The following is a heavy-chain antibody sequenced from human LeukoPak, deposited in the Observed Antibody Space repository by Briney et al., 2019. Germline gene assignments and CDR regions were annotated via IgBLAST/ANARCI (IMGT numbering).Heavy chain of an antibody. D-gene: IGHD4-17*01. V-gene: IGHV3-23*01. CDR1: GFTFSDYS. CDR3: ANGLGYGDYHNWYFDL. CDR2: INSSGSGI. Sequence: GGCLRLSCAASGFTFSDYSMSWVRQAPGKGLEWISYINSSGSGIYYADSVKGRFTISRDNSKNTLYLQMNSLRAEDTAVYYCANGLGYGDYHNWYFDLWGRGTLVTVSS. J-gene: IGHJ2*01.